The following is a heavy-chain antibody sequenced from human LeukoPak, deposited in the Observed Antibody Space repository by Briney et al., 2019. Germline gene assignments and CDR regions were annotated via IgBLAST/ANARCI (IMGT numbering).Heavy chain of an antibody. D-gene: IGHD5-18*01. J-gene: IGHJ4*02. CDR2: ISNRDKDT. Sequence: PGGSLRLSCAASGFSFSSFKMTWVRQAPGKGLEWVSYISNRDKDTNYADSVKGRFTISRDNAKNSLYLQMNSLRAEDTAVYYCAGEGLGYGDFDYWGQGTLVTVSS. CDR1: GFSFSSFK. V-gene: IGHV3-48*03. CDR3: AGEGLGYGDFDY.